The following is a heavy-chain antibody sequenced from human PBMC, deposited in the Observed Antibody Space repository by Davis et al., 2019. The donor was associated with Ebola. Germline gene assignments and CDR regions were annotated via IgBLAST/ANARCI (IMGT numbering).Heavy chain of an antibody. D-gene: IGHD3-16*01. CDR2: IYPGDPDT. Sequence: GGSLRLSCKASGYSFTTYWIGWVRQMPGKGLEWMGIIYPGDPDTRYSPSLQGQVTISADKSMSTAYLQWSSLKASDTAMYYCVRRDGGIDFWGQGTLVTVSS. CDR1: GYSFTTYW. V-gene: IGHV5-51*01. J-gene: IGHJ4*02. CDR3: VRRDGGIDF.